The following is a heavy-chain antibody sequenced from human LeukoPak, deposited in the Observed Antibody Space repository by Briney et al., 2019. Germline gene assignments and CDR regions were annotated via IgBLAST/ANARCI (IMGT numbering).Heavy chain of an antibody. CDR1: GFTVRSNY. V-gene: IGHV3-53*01. Sequence: GGSLRLSCAASGFTVRSNYMSWVRQAPGKGLEWVSVIYSDGRTSYADSVKGRFTISRDNSKDTLYLQMNSLRAEDTAVYYCARAFRLDMEYYFDYWGQGTLVTVSS. CDR3: ARAFRLDMEYYFDY. CDR2: IYSDGRT. J-gene: IGHJ4*02. D-gene: IGHD3-3*01.